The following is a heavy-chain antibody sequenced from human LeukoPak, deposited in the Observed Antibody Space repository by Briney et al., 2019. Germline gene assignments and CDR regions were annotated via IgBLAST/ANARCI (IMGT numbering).Heavy chain of an antibody. CDR1: GYTFTGYY. D-gene: IGHD3-10*01. V-gene: IGHV1-2*02. J-gene: IGHJ3*02. CDR2: INPNSGGT. Sequence: ASVKVSCKASGYTFTGYYMHWVRQAPGQGLEWMGWINPNSGGTNYAQMFQGRVTMTRDKSIRTAYMELSRLTSDDTAVYYCARNIWFGESADAFDIWGQGTMVTVSS. CDR3: ARNIWFGESADAFDI.